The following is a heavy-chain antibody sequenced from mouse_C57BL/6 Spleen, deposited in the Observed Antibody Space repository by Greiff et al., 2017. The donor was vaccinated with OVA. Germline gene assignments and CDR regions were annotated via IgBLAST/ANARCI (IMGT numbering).Heavy chain of an antibody. J-gene: IGHJ1*03. CDR1: GFSLTSYG. CDR2: IWSDGST. CDR3: ARHRTYYGSKSGYFDV. D-gene: IGHD1-1*01. Sequence: VHLVESGPGLVAPSQSLSITCTVSGFSLTSYGVHWVRQPPGKGLEWLVVIWSDGSTTYNSALKSRLSISKDNSKSQVFLKMNSLQTDDTAMYYCARHRTYYGSKSGYFDVWGTGTTVTVSS. V-gene: IGHV2-6-1*01.